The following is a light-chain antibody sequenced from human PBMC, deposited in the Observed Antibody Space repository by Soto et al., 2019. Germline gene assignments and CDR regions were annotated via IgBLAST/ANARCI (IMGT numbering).Light chain of an antibody. CDR1: SSDVGGYNY. V-gene: IGLV2-14*03. Sequence: QSALTQPASVSGSPGQSITISCTGTSSDVGGYNYVSWYQQHPGKAPKLMIYDDSNRPSGVSYRFSGSKSGNTASLTISGLQAEDEADYYCSSYTTSSSVVFGGGTKLTVL. CDR3: SSYTTSSSVV. J-gene: IGLJ2*01. CDR2: DDS.